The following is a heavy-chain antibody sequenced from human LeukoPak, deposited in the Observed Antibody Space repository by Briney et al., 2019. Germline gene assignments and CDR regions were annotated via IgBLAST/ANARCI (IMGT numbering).Heavy chain of an antibody. CDR2: INVGNGNT. Sequence: ASVKVSCKASGYTFSRYAMHWVRQAPGQRLEWMGWINVGNGNTKYSQKFQVRVTITRDTSASTAYMELSSLRFEDTAVYYCARDLKQFGGWFDYWGQGTLVTVSS. D-gene: IGHD6-19*01. CDR3: ARDLKQFGGWFDY. CDR1: GYTFSRYA. V-gene: IGHV1-3*01. J-gene: IGHJ4*02.